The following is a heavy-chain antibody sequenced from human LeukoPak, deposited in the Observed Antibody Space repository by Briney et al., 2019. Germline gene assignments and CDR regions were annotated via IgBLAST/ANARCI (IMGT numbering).Heavy chain of an antibody. V-gene: IGHV3-13*04. D-gene: IGHD4-17*01. CDR3: ARSGTTMTGDGLDI. J-gene: IGHJ3*02. Sequence: PGGSLRLSCAASGFSLSSHDMHWVRHVTGKGLEWVSGISATGDTYYLGFVKGRFTISRENAKNALHLQMNSLRAGDTAVYYCARSGTTMTGDGLDIWGQGTMVTVSS. CDR2: ISATGDT. CDR1: GFSLSSHD.